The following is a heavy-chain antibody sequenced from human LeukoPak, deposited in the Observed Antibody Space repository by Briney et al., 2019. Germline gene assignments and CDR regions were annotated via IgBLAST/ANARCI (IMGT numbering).Heavy chain of an antibody. D-gene: IGHD3-22*01. J-gene: IGHJ4*02. CDR2: INSDGSST. Sequence: GGSLRLSCAASGFTFSSYWMHWVRQALGKGLVWVSRINSDGSSTSYADSVKGRFTISRDNAKNTLYLQMNSLRAEDTAVYYCARPSTTYYYDSSGYYWGQGTLVTVSS. CDR1: GFTFSSYW. V-gene: IGHV3-74*01. CDR3: ARPSTTYYYDSSGYY.